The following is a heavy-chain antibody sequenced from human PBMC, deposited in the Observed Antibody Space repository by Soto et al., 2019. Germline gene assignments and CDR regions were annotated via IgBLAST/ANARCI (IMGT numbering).Heavy chain of an antibody. Sequence: SETLCLTCAVYGGSFSGYYWSGIRQPPGKGLEWIGEINHSGSTNYNPSLKSRVTISVDTSKNQFSLKLSSVTAADTAVYYCARGGDSILGHYYYYMDVWGKGTTVTVSS. J-gene: IGHJ6*03. CDR2: INHSGST. CDR3: ARGGDSILGHYYYYMDV. CDR1: GGSFSGYY. D-gene: IGHD3-3*01. V-gene: IGHV4-34*01.